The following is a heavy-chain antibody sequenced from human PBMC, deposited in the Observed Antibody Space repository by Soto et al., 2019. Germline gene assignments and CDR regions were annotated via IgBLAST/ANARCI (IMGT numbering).Heavy chain of an antibody. V-gene: IGHV3-74*01. CDR1: GFTFSNYW. Sequence: EVQLVDSGGGLVQPGGSLRLSCAGSGFTFSNYWMHWVRQAPGKGLEWVSRIDHDGPTDYADSVRGRFTISRDNVENTLYLQMNRRRPEDTSVYYCVSESHGDYWGQGTLVTVPS. CDR2: IDHDGPT. J-gene: IGHJ4*02. CDR3: VSESHGDY.